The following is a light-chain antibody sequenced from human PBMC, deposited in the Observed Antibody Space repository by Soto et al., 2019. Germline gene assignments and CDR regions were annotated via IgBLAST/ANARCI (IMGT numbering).Light chain of an antibody. Sequence: IRMTQSPSSLSASIGDTVTIACRASQDIGSVLAWYQQKPGTAPKVLISGASDLHGGVPSRFSGSGSRTDFTLTITHLQSEDFATYYCQHYLNYPITFGQGTRLEIK. CDR3: QHYLNYPIT. V-gene: IGKV1-8*01. J-gene: IGKJ5*01. CDR2: GAS. CDR1: QDIGSV.